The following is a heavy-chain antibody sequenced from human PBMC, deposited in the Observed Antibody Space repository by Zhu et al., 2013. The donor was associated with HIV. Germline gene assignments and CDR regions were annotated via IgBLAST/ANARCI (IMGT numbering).Heavy chain of an antibody. V-gene: IGHV1-2*02. Sequence: QVQLVQSGAEVKKPGASVKVSCKASGYTFTVNYIHWVRQAPGQGLEWMGWINPNSGGTNYAQKFQGRVTMTRDTSISTAYMELSRLRFDDTAVYYCAKANIPATRAYNWFDPWGQGTLVTVSS. J-gene: IGHJ5*02. CDR3: AKANIPATRAYNWFDP. CDR1: GYTFTVNY. D-gene: IGHD2-2*01. CDR2: INPNSGGT.